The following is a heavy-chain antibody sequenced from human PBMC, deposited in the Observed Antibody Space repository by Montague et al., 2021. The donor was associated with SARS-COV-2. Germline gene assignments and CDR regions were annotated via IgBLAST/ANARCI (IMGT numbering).Heavy chain of an antibody. CDR2: IYYSGTT. J-gene: IGHJ3*02. Sequence: SETLSLTCTVSGGSISSYYWNWIRETPGKGLEWIGYIYYSGTTNYNPSLKSRVTISLDTPKNQFSLSLNSVTAADTAIYYCARDQAAKISFKGAFDIWGQGRMVTVPS. CDR1: GGSISSYY. CDR3: ARDQAAKISFKGAFDI. D-gene: IGHD3-3*01. V-gene: IGHV4-59*01.